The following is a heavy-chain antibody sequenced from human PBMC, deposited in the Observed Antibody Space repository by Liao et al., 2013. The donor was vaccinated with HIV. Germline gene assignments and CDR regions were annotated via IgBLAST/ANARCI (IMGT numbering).Heavy chain of an antibody. V-gene: IGHV4-34*02. D-gene: IGHD1-14*01. CDR3: ARGVPPEY. CDR1: GGPFTTHY. J-gene: IGHJ4*02. Sequence: QVQLQQWGTGLLKPSETLSLTCAVHGGPFTTHYWTWIRQAPGKGPEWIGQINHRGKSNYNPSLGSRVSMSVDTSQNQFSLSLTSMTAADTAVYYCARGVPPEYWGQGILVTVSS. CDR2: INHRGKS.